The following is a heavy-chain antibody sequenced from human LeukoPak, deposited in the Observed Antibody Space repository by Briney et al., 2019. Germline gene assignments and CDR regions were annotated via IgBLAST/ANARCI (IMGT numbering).Heavy chain of an antibody. CDR1: GFTFSHYA. J-gene: IGHJ5*02. Sequence: GGSLRLSCAVSGFTFSHYAMSWVCQAPGTGLEWVGSLTDSGDATYYADSVKGRLTISRDNSNSTLYLHISGLRDEDTAVYYCARGYSHNSGGWLDPWGQGTLVTVSS. D-gene: IGHD5-12*01. CDR2: LTDSGDAT. V-gene: IGHV3-23*01. CDR3: ARGYSHNSGGWLDP.